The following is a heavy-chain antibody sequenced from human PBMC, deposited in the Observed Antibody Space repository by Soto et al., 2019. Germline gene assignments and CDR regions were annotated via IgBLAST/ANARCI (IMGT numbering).Heavy chain of an antibody. CDR2: IIPIFGTA. J-gene: IGHJ6*02. CDR1: GGTFSSYA. D-gene: IGHD3-10*01. V-gene: IGHV1-69*13. Sequence: RASVKVSCKASGGTFSSYAISWVRQAPGQGLEWMGGIIPIFGTANYAQKFQGRVTITADESTSTAYMELSSLRSEDTAVYYCARSQSGVTRMYYYYGMDVWGQGTTVTVSS. CDR3: ARSQSGVTRMYYYYGMDV.